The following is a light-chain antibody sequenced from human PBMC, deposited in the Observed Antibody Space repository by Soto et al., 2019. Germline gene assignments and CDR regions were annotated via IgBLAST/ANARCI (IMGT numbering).Light chain of an antibody. CDR3: SSYTSSSTYV. Sequence: QPVLTQPAFVSGSPGQSITISCAGTSSDVGGYNYVSWYQQHPGKAPKLMIYDVSNRPSGVSNRFSGSKSGNTASLTISGLQAEDEADYYCSSYTSSSTYVFGTGTKVTVL. CDR1: SSDVGGYNY. V-gene: IGLV2-14*01. CDR2: DVS. J-gene: IGLJ1*01.